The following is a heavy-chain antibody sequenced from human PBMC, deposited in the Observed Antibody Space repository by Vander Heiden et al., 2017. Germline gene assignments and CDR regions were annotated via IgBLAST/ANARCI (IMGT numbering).Heavy chain of an antibody. Sequence: EVQLVQSGAEVKKPGESLRISCKATGYMFDNYWIGWVRQMPGTGLEWMGSIYPGDSDTRYSPSFQGQVTISVDKSISTAHLQWNSLKASDTATYYCARILDYGAGSEDYWGQGTLVTVSS. CDR2: IYPGDSDT. V-gene: IGHV5-51*03. CDR3: ARILDYGAGSEDY. J-gene: IGHJ4*02. D-gene: IGHD4-17*01. CDR1: GYMFDNYW.